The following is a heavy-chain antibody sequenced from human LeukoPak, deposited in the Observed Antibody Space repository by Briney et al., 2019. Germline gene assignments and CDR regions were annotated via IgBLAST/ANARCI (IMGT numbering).Heavy chain of an antibody. CDR1: GHTLSGLA. D-gene: IGHD3-16*01. Sequence: ASVKVSCKVSGHTLSGLAMHWVRQATGKGLEWMGGSDPEDGETIYAQKFKGRVTMTEDTATDTAYMELRSLRSEDTAVYYCAYRPPGDESFDIWGQGTSVTVSS. CDR2: SDPEDGET. J-gene: IGHJ3*02. CDR3: AYRPPGDESFDI. V-gene: IGHV1-24*01.